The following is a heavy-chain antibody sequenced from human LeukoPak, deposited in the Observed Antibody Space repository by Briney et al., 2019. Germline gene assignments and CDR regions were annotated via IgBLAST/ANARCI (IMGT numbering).Heavy chain of an antibody. CDR2: IYYSGST. Sequence: SETLSLTCTVSGGSISNYYWSWIRQPPGKGLEWIGYIYYSGSTNYNPSLKSRVTISVDTSKNQFSLKLSSVTAADTAVYYCAADDSSSAFDYWGQGTLVTVSS. CDR3: AADDSSSAFDY. D-gene: IGHD6-6*01. V-gene: IGHV4-59*01. J-gene: IGHJ4*02. CDR1: GGSISNYY.